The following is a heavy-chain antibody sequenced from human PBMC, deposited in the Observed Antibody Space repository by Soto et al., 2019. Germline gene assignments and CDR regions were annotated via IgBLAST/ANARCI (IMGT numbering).Heavy chain of an antibody. J-gene: IGHJ4*02. CDR2: ISGCGGGT. CDR3: ARESDH. V-gene: IGHV3-23*01. CDR1: GFTFSIYA. Sequence: GSLRLSCASSGFTFSIYAMIWVLQAPGKGLEWVSTISGCGGGTYYADSMKGRFTISRDNSKNTLYLQMYSLRVEDTAVYYCARESDHWGQVTLVTVSS.